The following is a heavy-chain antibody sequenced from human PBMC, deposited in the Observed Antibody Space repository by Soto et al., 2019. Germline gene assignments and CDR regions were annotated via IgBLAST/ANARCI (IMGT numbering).Heavy chain of an antibody. J-gene: IGHJ4*02. CDR1: GFTFSSYG. CDR3: ARGTSGSYSGDY. V-gene: IGHV3-33*01. CDR2: IWYDGSNK. Sequence: GGSLRLSCAASGFTFSSYGMHWVRQAPGKGLEWVAVIWYDGSNKYYADSVKGRFTISRDNSKNTLYLQMNSLRAEDTAVYYCARGTSGSYSGDYWGQGTLVTVSS. D-gene: IGHD1-26*01.